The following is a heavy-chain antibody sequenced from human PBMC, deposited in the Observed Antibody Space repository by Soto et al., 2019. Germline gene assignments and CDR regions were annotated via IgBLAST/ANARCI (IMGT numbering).Heavy chain of an antibody. CDR2: IYSGGST. Sequence: EVQLVESGGGLVQPGGSLRLSCAASGFTVSSNYMSWVRQAPGKGLEWVSVIYSGGSTYYADSVKGRFTIPRHNSKNTPDVQMNSLRAEDSAVYYYARVSFGYSSGRGNSGGMDVWGQGTTITVSS. V-gene: IGHV3-53*04. CDR3: ARVSFGYSSGRGNSGGMDV. D-gene: IGHD6-19*01. CDR1: GFTVSSNY. J-gene: IGHJ6*02.